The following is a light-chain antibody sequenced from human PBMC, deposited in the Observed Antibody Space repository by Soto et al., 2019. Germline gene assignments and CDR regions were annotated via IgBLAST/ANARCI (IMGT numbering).Light chain of an antibody. CDR3: CSYAGSSTHV. J-gene: IGLJ1*01. CDR1: SSDVGSYNL. V-gene: IGLV2-23*01. Sequence: QSALTQPASVSGSPGQSITISCTGTSSDVGSYNLVSWYQQHPGKAPKLMIYEGSKRPLGVSHRFSGSKSGNTASLTISGLQAQDEADYYCCSYAGSSTHVFGTGTQLTVL. CDR2: EGS.